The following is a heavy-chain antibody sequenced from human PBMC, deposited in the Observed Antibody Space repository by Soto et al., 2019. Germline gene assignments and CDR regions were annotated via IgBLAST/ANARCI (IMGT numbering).Heavy chain of an antibody. Sequence: SETLSLTCTVSGGSISSSSYYWGWIRQPPGKGLEWIGSIYYSGSTYYNPSLKSRVTISVDTSKNQFSLKLSSVTAADTAVYYCALPYYDFRSGSIRGDYYYGMDVWGQGTTVTVSS. CDR3: ALPYYDFRSGSIRGDYYYGMDV. CDR2: IYYSGST. CDR1: GGSISSSSYY. D-gene: IGHD3-3*01. J-gene: IGHJ6*02. V-gene: IGHV4-39*01.